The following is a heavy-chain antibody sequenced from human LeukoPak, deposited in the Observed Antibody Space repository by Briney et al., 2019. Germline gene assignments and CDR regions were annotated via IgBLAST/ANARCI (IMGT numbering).Heavy chain of an antibody. D-gene: IGHD3-10*01. CDR1: GFIFSSYW. J-gene: IGHJ4*02. CDR2: IKEDGSVQ. CDR3: ARQPGSPHDYFDS. V-gene: IGHV3-7*01. Sequence: PVGSLRLSCADSGFIFSSYWMSWVRQAPGKGLEWVANIKEDGSVQYYVDSVKGRFTISRDNVKKSLYLQLNSLRAEDTAIYYCARQPGSPHDYFDSCGEGTLVTVSS.